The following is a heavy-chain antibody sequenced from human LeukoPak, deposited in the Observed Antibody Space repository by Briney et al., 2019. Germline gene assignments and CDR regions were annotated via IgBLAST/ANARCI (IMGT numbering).Heavy chain of an antibody. CDR2: ITGSSSTI. J-gene: IGHJ4*02. CDR1: GFTLSTYS. D-gene: IGHD3-16*01. CDR3: ATDRHWAFDY. Sequence: GGSLRLSCAASGFTLSTYSMNWVRQAPGKGLECISYITGSSSTISYADSVKGRFTISRDNAKNSLSLQMNSLRAEDTAVYYCATDRHWAFDYWGQGTLVTVSS. V-gene: IGHV3-48*01.